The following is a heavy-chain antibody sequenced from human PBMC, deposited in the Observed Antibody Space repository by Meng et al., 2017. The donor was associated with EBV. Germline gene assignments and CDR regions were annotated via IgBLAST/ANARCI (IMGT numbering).Heavy chain of an antibody. CDR2: TIPAGGNT. CDR1: GYTFTSYY. CDR3: VRELVGGTFDY. V-gene: IGHV1-46*01. J-gene: IGHJ4*02. Sequence: QGQLVQAGAEVKKPGASVKVSCKASGYTFTSYYLHWVRQAPGQGLEWMGITIPAGGNTNYAQKFRGRFTMTRDTSTSTVYMGLSILTSEDTAVYYCVRELVGGTFDYWGQGTLVTVSS. D-gene: IGHD1/OR15-1a*01.